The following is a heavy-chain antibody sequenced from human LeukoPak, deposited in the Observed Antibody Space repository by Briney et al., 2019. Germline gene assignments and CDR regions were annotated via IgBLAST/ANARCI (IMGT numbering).Heavy chain of an antibody. D-gene: IGHD2-15*01. V-gene: IGHV4-39*01. CDR2: LLYTGNT. Sequence: PSETLSLTCTVAGGSISSSFHYWDWIRQAPGKGLEWMGRLLYTGNTWYNPSLKSRITMSVDTSKNKFSLRLSSVNAADTALYYCARRGSGNGGTYAGMDVWGQGTSVTVSS. CDR1: GGSISSSFHY. CDR3: ARRGSGNGGTYAGMDV. J-gene: IGHJ6*02.